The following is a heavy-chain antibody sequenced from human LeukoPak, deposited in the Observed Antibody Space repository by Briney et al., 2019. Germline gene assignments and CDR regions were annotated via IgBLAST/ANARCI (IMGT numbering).Heavy chain of an antibody. CDR1: GFIFSTYD. Sequence: GGSLRLSCAASGFIFSTYDMHWVRQAPGRGPEWVAVISHDGSTESYADSAKGRFTISRDTSKKTLYLQMNSLSEEDTAVYYCAKNLELWFGDLLYFDSWGQGTLVTVSS. CDR2: ISHDGSTE. D-gene: IGHD3-10*01. J-gene: IGHJ4*02. CDR3: AKNLELWFGDLLYFDS. V-gene: IGHV3-30*18.